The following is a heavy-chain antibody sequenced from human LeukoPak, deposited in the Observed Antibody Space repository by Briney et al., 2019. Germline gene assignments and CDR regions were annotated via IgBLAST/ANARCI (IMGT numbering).Heavy chain of an antibody. V-gene: IGHV3-33*06. CDR1: GFTFSSYG. D-gene: IGHD3-10*01. CDR2: IWYDGSNK. Sequence: GRSLRLSCAASGFTFSSYGMRWVRQAPGKGLEWVAVIWYDGSNKYYADSVKGRFTISRDNSKNTLYLQMDSLRAEDTAVYYCAKGEYGSGSVDHWGQGTLVTVSS. CDR3: AKGEYGSGSVDH. J-gene: IGHJ4*02.